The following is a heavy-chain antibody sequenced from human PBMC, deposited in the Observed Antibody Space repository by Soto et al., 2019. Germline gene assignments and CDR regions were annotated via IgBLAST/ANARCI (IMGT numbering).Heavy chain of an antibody. V-gene: IGHV3-23*01. Sequence: GGSLRLSCAASGFTFSSYAMSWVRQAPGKGLEWVSAISGSGGSTYYADSVKGRFTISRDNSKNTLYLQMNSLRAEDTAVYYCAKEIVVVVAGTGDDAFDIWGQGTMVTVSS. CDR3: AKEIVVVVAGTGDDAFDI. CDR1: GFTFSSYA. J-gene: IGHJ3*02. D-gene: IGHD2-15*01. CDR2: ISGSGGST.